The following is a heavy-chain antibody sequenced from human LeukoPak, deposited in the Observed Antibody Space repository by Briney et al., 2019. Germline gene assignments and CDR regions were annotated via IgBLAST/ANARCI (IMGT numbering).Heavy chain of an antibody. D-gene: IGHD3-10*01. CDR1: GFTFSTYT. J-gene: IGHJ4*02. CDR2: ISYDGSNK. V-gene: IGHV3-30*04. Sequence: PGGSLRLSCAASGFTFSTYTMSWVRQAPGKGLEWVAVISYDGSNKYYADSVKGRFTISRDNSKNTLYLQMNSLRAEDTAVYYCARDLGSLLWFGLFDYWGQGTLVTVSS. CDR3: ARDLGSLLWFGLFDY.